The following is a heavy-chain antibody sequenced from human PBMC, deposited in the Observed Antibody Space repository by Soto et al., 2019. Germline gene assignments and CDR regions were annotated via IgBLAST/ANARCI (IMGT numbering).Heavy chain of an antibody. J-gene: IGHJ3*02. CDR3: ARDPKGAGYYDILTGPGDAFDI. Sequence: GGSLRLSCAASGLTFSSYGMHWVRQAPGKGLEWVAVIWYDGSNKYYADSVKGRFTISRDNSKNTLYLQMNSLRAEDTAVYYCARDPKGAGYYDILTGPGDAFDIWGQGTMVTVSS. D-gene: IGHD3-9*01. CDR2: IWYDGSNK. CDR1: GLTFSSYG. V-gene: IGHV3-33*01.